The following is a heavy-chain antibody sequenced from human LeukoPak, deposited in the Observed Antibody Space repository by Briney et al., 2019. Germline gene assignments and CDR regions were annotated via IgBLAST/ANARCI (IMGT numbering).Heavy chain of an antibody. V-gene: IGHV5-51*03. Sequence: PAESLKISRKGSGYSFTSYWIGWVRQMPGKGLEWMGIIYPGDSDTRYSPSFQGQVTISADKSISTAYLQGSSLKASDTAMYYCARRFFKVDYYDSSGYYSLFDYWGQGTLVTVSS. D-gene: IGHD3-22*01. CDR1: GYSFTSYW. CDR3: ARRFFKVDYYDSSGYYSLFDY. CDR2: IYPGDSDT. J-gene: IGHJ4*02.